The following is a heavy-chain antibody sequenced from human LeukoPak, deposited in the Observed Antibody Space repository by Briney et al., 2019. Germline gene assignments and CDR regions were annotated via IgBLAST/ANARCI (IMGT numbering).Heavy chain of an antibody. CDR1: GFTFSSYA. CDR3: AKGQNGALRDY. J-gene: IGHJ4*02. D-gene: IGHD4-17*01. Sequence: GGSQRLSCTASGFTFSSYAMVWVRQAPRKGLEWVSAISTSGADASYADSVRGRFTVSRDNSKNTLSLQMNSLRADDTALYYCAKGQNGALRDYWGQGTLVTVSS. CDR2: ISTSGADA. V-gene: IGHV3-23*01.